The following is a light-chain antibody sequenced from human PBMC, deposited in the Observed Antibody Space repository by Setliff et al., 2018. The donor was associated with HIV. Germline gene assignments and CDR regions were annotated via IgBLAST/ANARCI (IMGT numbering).Light chain of an antibody. V-gene: IGLV2-14*01. CDR1: SSDVGGYNY. CDR3: SSCTSSRYVV. CDR2: DVS. J-gene: IGLJ2*01. Sequence: QSALTQPASVFGSPGQSITISCTGTSSDVGGYNYVSWYQQHPGKAPKLMIYDVSKRPSGVSNRFSGSKSGNTASLTISGLQAEDEADYYCSSCTSSRYVVFGGGTKVTVL.